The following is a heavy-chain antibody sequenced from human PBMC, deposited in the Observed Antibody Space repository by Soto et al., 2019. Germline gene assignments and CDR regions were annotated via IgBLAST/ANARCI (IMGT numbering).Heavy chain of an antibody. CDR3: ARNNGQVGWFDP. CDR2: IYDSGTT. CDR1: GASITDYY. D-gene: IGHD2-8*01. J-gene: IGHJ5*02. Sequence: QVQLQESGPGLVKPSETLSLTCAVSGASITDYYWSWIRQPPGKGLEWIGYIYDSGTTNYNPSLKSRVTISVDTSQNQFSLKLTSVTAADTAVYYCARNNGQVGWFDPWGQGALVTVSS. V-gene: IGHV4-59*01.